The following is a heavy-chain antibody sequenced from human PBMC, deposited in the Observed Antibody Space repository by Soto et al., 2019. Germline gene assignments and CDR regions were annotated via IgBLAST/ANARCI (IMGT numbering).Heavy chain of an antibody. V-gene: IGHV4-31*03. CDR2: IYYSGRT. Sequence: QVQLQESGPGLVKPSQTLSLTCTVSGGSISSGGYYWSWIRQHPGKGLEWIGYIYYSGRTYYNPYITSRVTISVDTSKNQFSLKLSSVTAADTAVYYCAREPHSGSYRDDAFDIWGQGTMVTVSS. J-gene: IGHJ3*02. CDR3: AREPHSGSYRDDAFDI. D-gene: IGHD1-26*01. CDR1: GGSISSGGYY.